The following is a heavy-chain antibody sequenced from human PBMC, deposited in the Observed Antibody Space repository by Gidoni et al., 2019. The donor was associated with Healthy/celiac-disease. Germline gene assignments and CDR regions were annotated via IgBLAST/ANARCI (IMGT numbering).Heavy chain of an antibody. D-gene: IGHD6-6*01. CDR3: ATPPQYSPGYFQH. CDR2: IWYDGSNK. J-gene: IGHJ1*01. Sequence: QVQLVESGGAVVQPGRSLRLSCAASGFTLSSYGMHWVRQAPGKGLEWVAVIWYDGSNKYYADSVKGRFTISRDNSKNTLYLQMNSLRAEDTAVYYCATPPQYSPGYFQHWGQGTLVTVSS. V-gene: IGHV3-33*01. CDR1: GFTLSSYG.